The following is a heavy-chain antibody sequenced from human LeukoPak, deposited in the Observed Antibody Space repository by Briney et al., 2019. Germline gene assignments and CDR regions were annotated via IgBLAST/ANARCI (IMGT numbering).Heavy chain of an antibody. Sequence: SVKVSCKASGGTFSSYAISWVRQAPGQGLEWMGGIIPIFGTANYAQKFQGRVTITTDESTSTAYMELSSLRSEDTAVYYCARELLWFGESHSYYYMDVWGKGTTVTVSS. D-gene: IGHD3-10*01. CDR1: GGTFSSYA. CDR2: IIPIFGTA. J-gene: IGHJ6*03. V-gene: IGHV1-69*05. CDR3: ARELLWFGESHSYYYMDV.